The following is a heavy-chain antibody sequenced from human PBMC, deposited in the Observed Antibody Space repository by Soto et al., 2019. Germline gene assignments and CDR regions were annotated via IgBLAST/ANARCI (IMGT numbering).Heavy chain of an antibody. V-gene: IGHV1-3*01. D-gene: IGHD2-2*01. J-gene: IGHJ5*02. CDR2: INAGNGNT. CDR3: ARGCSSTSCYVGGFDP. Sequence: ASVKVSCKASGYTFTSYAMHWVRQAPGQRLEWMGWINAGNGNTKYSQKFQGRVTITRDTSASTAYMELSSLRSEDTAVYYCARGCSSTSCYVGGFDPWGQGTLVTVSS. CDR1: GYTFTSYA.